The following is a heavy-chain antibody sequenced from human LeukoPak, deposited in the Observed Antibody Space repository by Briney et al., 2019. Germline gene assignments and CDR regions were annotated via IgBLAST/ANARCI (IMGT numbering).Heavy chain of an antibody. D-gene: IGHD6-13*01. J-gene: IGHJ4*02. CDR1: GFTVSSNY. CDR3: ASASRYSSSWYPFDY. V-gene: IGHV3-53*01. CDR2: IYSGGST. Sequence: GGSLRLSCAASGFTVSSNYMSWVRQAPGKGLEWVSVIYSGGSTYYADSVKGRFTISRDNSKNTLYLQMNSLRAEDTAVYYCASASRYSSSWYPFDYWGQGTLVTVSS.